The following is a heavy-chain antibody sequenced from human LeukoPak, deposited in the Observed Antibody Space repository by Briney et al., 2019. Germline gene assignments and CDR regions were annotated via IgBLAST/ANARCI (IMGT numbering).Heavy chain of an antibody. J-gene: IGHJ4*02. CDR1: GGSISSYY. CDR2: IYYSGST. Sequence: PSETLSLTCTVSGGSISSYYWSWIRQPPGKGLEWIGYIYYSGSTNYNPSLKSRVTISVDTSKNQFSLKLSSVTAADTAVYYCARDPTADNYWGQGTLVTVSS. CDR3: ARDPTADNY. D-gene: IGHD4-17*01. V-gene: IGHV4-59*12.